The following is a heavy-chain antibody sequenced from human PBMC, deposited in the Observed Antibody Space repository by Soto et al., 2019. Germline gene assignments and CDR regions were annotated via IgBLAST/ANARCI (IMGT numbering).Heavy chain of an antibody. Sequence: SETLSLTCTVSGGSISSYYWSWIRQPPGKGLEWIGYIYYSGSTNYNPSLKSRVTISVDTSKNQFSLKLSSVTAADTAVYYCARDLIDTDYVRYMDVWGKGTTVTVSS. CDR1: GGSISSYY. CDR2: IYYSGST. D-gene: IGHD4-17*01. V-gene: IGHV4-59*01. CDR3: ARDLIDTDYVRYMDV. J-gene: IGHJ6*03.